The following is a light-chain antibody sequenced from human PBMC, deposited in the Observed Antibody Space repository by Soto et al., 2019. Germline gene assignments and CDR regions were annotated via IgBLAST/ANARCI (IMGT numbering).Light chain of an antibody. CDR2: LVT. J-gene: IGKJ4*01. V-gene: IGKV2-30*02. CDR1: HSLVHNVEGNTY. CDR3: MQGTYWPLT. Sequence: DAVMTQSPVSLAVTLGQSASISCMSSHSLVHNVEGNTYLSWFHHRPGQSPRRLFYLVTERDSGATDRFSASGSDTDFTLTISRVEADDVGVYYCMQGTYWPLTFGGGNKVEIK.